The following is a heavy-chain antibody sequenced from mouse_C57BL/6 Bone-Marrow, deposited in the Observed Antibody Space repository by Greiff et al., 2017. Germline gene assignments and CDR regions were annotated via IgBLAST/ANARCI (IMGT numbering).Heavy chain of an antibody. CDR3: ARGDITTVVAPMDY. CDR1: GYTFTSYW. Sequence: VQLQQPGAELVRPGSSVKLSCKASGYTFTSYWMHWVKQRPIQGLEWIGNIDPSDSETHYNQKFKDKATLTVDKSSSTAYMQRSSLTSEDSAVYYCARGDITTVVAPMDYWGQGTSVTVSS. V-gene: IGHV1-52*01. J-gene: IGHJ4*01. D-gene: IGHD1-1*01. CDR2: IDPSDSET.